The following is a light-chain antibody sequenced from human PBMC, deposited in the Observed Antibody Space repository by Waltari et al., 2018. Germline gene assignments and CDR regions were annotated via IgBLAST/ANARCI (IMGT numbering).Light chain of an antibody. CDR1: QSLLPSNGYHY. Sequence: DTVRTQSARPLPGTPGEPASISFRPSQSLLPSNGYHYVDWYLQKQGQAPQLLIYLGSNRAFGVPDRFSGSGSATYFTLKISRVEAEDVGVYYCMQALQTPLTFGGGTKVEIK. J-gene: IGKJ4*01. CDR2: LGS. CDR3: MQALQTPLT. V-gene: IGKV2-28*01.